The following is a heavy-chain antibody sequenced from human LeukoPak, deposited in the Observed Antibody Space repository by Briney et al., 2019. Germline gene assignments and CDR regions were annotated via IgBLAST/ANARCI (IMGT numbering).Heavy chain of an antibody. CDR3: ASVDILTGYSLDY. CDR2: ISYDGGNK. D-gene: IGHD3-9*01. J-gene: IGHJ4*02. CDR1: GFAFSNFG. Sequence: GGSLRLSCAASGFAFSNFGMHWVRQAPGKGLEWVAMISYDGGNKYYADSVRGRFTISRDNSKNTLYLQMNSLRAEDTAVYYCASVDILTGYSLDYWGQGTLVTVSS. V-gene: IGHV3-30*03.